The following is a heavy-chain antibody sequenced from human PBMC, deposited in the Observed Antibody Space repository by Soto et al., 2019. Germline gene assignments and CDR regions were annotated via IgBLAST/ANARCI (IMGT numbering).Heavy chain of an antibody. J-gene: IGHJ3*01. V-gene: IGHV4-38-2*01. Sequence: SETLSLTCAVSGFSISSGNYWGWIRKPPGKGLEWIGSIFHGGNTYYNPSLKSRVTISVDMSKNQFSLKLNSVTAADTAVYYCARARWYDAFDVWGQGTVVTVSS. D-gene: IGHD2-15*01. CDR2: IFHGGNT. CDR1: GFSISSGNY. CDR3: ARARWYDAFDV.